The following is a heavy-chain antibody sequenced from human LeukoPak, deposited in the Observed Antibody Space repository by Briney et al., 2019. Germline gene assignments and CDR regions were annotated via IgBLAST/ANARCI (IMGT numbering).Heavy chain of an antibody. CDR3: AREIVGANHFDY. CDR2: ISAYNGNT. V-gene: IGHV1-18*01. CDR1: GYAFTGYG. Sequence: ASVKVSCKASGYAFTGYGISWVRQAPGQGLEWMGWISAYNGNTNYAQKLQGRVTMTTDTSTSTAYMEVRSLRSDDTAVYYCAREIVGANHFDYWGQGTLVTVSS. J-gene: IGHJ4*02. D-gene: IGHD1-26*01.